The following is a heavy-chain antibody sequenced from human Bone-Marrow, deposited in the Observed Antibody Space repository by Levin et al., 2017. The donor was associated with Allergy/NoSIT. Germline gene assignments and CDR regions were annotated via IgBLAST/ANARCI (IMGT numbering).Heavy chain of an antibody. V-gene: IGHV3-30*18. J-gene: IGHJ4*02. Sequence: GGSLRLSCSASGFSFSSYGMHWVRQAPGKGLEWVAIISYDGSNKFYADSVKGRFTVSRDNSKNTLSLQMNSLRAEDTAMYYCAKGYSYGYERDYWGQGTLVTVSA. CDR1: GFSFSSYG. CDR3: AKGYSYGYERDY. D-gene: IGHD5-18*01. CDR2: ISYDGSNK.